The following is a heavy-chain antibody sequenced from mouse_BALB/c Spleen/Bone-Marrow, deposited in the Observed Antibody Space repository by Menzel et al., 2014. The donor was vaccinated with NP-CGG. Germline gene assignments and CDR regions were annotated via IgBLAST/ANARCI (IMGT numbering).Heavy chain of an antibody. V-gene: IGHV1S135*01. Sequence: EVQLQESGPELVKPGASVKVSCKASDYAFTNYNMYWVKQSHGRSLEWIGYNDPYSGGTNYNQKFKGKATLTVDKSSSTAHMHLNSLTSEDSAVYYCARLGTTAVPDYWGQGTTLTVSS. CDR3: ARLGTTAVPDY. J-gene: IGHJ2*01. CDR2: NDPYSGGT. CDR1: DYAFTNYN. D-gene: IGHD1-1*01.